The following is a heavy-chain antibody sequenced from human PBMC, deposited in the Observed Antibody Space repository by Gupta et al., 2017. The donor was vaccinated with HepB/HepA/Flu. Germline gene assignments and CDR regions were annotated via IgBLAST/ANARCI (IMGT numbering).Heavy chain of an antibody. Sequence: EVQLLESGGGWVQPGGSLRLSGAASGFTFPSYAFSWVRQAPGKGLEWVSSLTAGEISPNYADSVKGRFTIARDNPENTLYLQMNSLRAEDTAVYYCARGFGGTYFYYFDYWGQGTLVTVSS. CDR1: GFTFPSYA. D-gene: IGHD1-26*01. CDR3: ARGFGGTYFYYFDY. V-gene: IGHV3-23*01. J-gene: IGHJ4*02. CDR2: LTAGEISP.